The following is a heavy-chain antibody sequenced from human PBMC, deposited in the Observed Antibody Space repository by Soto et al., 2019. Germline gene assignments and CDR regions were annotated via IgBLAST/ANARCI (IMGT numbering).Heavy chain of an antibody. V-gene: IGHV3-74*03. D-gene: IGHD2-21*02. CDR3: VRDRRLRGHPFDI. CDR1: GFSFSSSW. J-gene: IGHJ3*02. Sequence: EVQLVESGGGLVQPGGSLRLSCAASGFSFSSSWMHWVRQAPGKGLVWVSRISFDGTATTSADAVKGRFSISRDNAKNTLLLQMHNLRADDTAMYYCVRDRRLRGHPFDIWGQGTFVSVSS. CDR2: ISFDGTAT.